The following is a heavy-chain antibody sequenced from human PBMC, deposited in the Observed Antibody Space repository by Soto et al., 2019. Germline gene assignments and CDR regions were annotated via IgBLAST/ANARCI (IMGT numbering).Heavy chain of an antibody. D-gene: IGHD3-22*01. CDR1: GGSISSYY. V-gene: IGHV4-59*01. J-gene: IGHJ4*02. CDR2: IYYSGST. CDR3: ARGVAPFNYYDSSGYSYFDY. Sequence: SETLSLTCTVSGGSISSYYWSWIRQPPGKGLEWIGYIYYSGSTNYNPSLKSRVTISVDTSKNQFSLKLSSVTAADTAVYYCARGVAPFNYYDSSGYSYFDYWGQGTLVTVSS.